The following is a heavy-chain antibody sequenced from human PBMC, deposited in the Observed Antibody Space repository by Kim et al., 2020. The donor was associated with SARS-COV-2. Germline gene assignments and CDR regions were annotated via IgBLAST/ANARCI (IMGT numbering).Heavy chain of an antibody. D-gene: IGHD5-12*01. CDR2: IYYSGST. CDR1: GGSISSYY. CDR3: AGVPSSSPGVAFDY. Sequence: SETLSLTCTVSGGSISSYYWSWIRQPPGKGLEWIGYIYYSGSTNYNPSLKSRVTISVDTSKNQFSLKLSSVTAAATAVYYCAGVPSSSPGVAFDYWGQGTLVTVSS. V-gene: IGHV4-59*13. J-gene: IGHJ4*02.